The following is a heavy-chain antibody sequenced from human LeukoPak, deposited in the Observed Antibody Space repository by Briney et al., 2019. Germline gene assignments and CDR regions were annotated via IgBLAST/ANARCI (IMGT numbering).Heavy chain of an antibody. J-gene: IGHJ3*02. V-gene: IGHV3-7*01. CDR2: IKEDGSEK. CDR3: AGENDAFDI. Sequence: GGSLRLSCAASGFTFSSNWMSWVRQAPGKGLEWVTNIKEDGSEKYHVDSVKGRFTISRDNAKNSLYLQMNSLRAEDTAVYYCAGENDAFDIWGQGIMVTVSS. CDR1: GFTFSSNW.